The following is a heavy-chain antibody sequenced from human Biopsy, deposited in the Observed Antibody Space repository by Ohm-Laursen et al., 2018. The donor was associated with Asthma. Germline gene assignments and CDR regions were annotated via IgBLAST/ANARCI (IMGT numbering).Heavy chain of an antibody. J-gene: IGHJ1*01. CDR1: GFTFGNYG. CDR3: EITFHYWSPYRAEHFDF. CDR2: IMHDGSDK. D-gene: IGHD3-3*01. Sequence: SLRLSCTASGFTFGNYGMSWVRQVPGQGLEWVANIMHDGSDKNHADSLKGRLTISRDNAKNLLLLQMNSLRAEDTAVYYCEITFHYWSPYRAEHFDFWGQGTLVTVSS. V-gene: IGHV3-7*03.